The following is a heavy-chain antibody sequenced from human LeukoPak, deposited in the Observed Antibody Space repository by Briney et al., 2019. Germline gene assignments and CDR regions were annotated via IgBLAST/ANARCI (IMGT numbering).Heavy chain of an antibody. D-gene: IGHD2-21*02. CDR1: EFTFGSYW. CDR2: INQDGRKE. Sequence: VGSLRLSCVASEFTFGSYWMTWVRQAPGKGLEWVANINQDGRKEHYVDSVKGRFTISRDNAKNFLYLQMNSLRAEDTAVYYCARDSSPYCGDDCYFDAFDLWGQGTMVTVSS. CDR3: ARDSSPYCGDDCYFDAFDL. V-gene: IGHV3-7*03. J-gene: IGHJ3*01.